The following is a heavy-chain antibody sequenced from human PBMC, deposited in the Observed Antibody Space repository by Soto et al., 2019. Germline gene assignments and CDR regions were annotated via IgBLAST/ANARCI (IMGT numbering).Heavy chain of an antibody. CDR3: ARVGTDYGSGSPYYSDY. Sequence: GGSLRLSCAASGSSFRSYYMNWVRQAPGRGLEWVSSISPSSSFLSYADSVKGRFTISRDNAKSSVNLQMNSLRAEDTAVYYCARVGTDYGSGSPYYSDYWGQGTLVTVSS. V-gene: IGHV3-21*06. D-gene: IGHD3-10*01. CDR1: GSSFRSYY. CDR2: ISPSSSFL. J-gene: IGHJ4*02.